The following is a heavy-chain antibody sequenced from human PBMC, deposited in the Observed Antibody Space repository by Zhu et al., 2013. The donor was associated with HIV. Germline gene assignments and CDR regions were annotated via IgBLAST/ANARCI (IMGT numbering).Heavy chain of an antibody. CDR1: GYTFTSYG. J-gene: IGHJ3*02. CDR2: ISAYNGNT. V-gene: IGHV1-18*01. Sequence: QVQLVQSGAEVKKPGASVKVSCKASGYTFTSYGISWVRQAPGQGLEWMGWISAYNGNTNYAQKLQGRVTMTTDTSTSTAYMELRSLRSDDTAVYYCARGVKEDIVVVPAAIPEAFDIWGQGTMVTVSS. CDR3: ARGVKEDIVVVPAAIPEAFDI. D-gene: IGHD2-2*02.